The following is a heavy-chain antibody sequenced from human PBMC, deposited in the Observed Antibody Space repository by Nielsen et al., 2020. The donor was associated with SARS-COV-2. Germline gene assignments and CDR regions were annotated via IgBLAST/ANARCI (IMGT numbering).Heavy chain of an antibody. CDR2: ISWNSGNI. CDR1: GFPFDDYA. V-gene: IGHV3-9*01. Sequence: SLKISCAASGFPFDDYAMHWVRQAPGKGLEWVSGISWNSGNIGYADSVKGRFTISRDNAKNSLYLQMNSLHQGPIGLPPGTLLQEHLWG. J-gene: IGHJ6*01. CDR3: TLLQEHL.